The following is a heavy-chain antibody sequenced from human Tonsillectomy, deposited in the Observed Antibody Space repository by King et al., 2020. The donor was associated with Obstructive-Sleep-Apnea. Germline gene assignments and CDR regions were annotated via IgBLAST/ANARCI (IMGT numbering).Heavy chain of an antibody. CDR2: MNPNSGNT. J-gene: IGHJ4*02. Sequence: VQLVESGAEVKKPGASVKVSCKASGYTFTSYDINWVRQATGQGLEWMGWMNPNSGNTGYAQKVQGRVTMTRNTSISTAYMELSSLRSEDTALYYCASGRYSGSYFDYWGQGTLVTVSS. V-gene: IGHV1-8*01. CDR3: ASGRYSGSYFDY. CDR1: GYTFTSYD. D-gene: IGHD1-26*01.